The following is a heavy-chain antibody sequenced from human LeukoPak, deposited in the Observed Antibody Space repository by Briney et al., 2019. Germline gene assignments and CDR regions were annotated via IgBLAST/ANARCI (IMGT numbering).Heavy chain of an antibody. CDR1: GYSLTSYW. Sequence: GESLKISCKGSGYSLTSYWIGWVRQMPGKGLEWMGIIYPGDSDTRYSPSFQGQVTISADKSISTASLQWSSLKASDSAIYYCARQSGYAYSFDYWGQGTLVTVSS. V-gene: IGHV5-51*01. D-gene: IGHD3-16*01. CDR3: ARQSGYAYSFDY. CDR2: IYPGDSDT. J-gene: IGHJ4*02.